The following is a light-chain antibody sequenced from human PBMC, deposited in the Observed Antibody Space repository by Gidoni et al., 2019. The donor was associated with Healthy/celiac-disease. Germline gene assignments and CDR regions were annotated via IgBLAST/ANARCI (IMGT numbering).Light chain of an antibody. V-gene: IGKV3-20*01. CDR1: QSVSSSY. J-gene: IGKJ4*01. CDR2: GAS. Sequence: EIVLTQSPGTLSLSPGERATLSCRASQSVSSSYLAWYQQKPGQAPRLLINGASSRATGSPDRCSGSRSGTDFTLTISRMEPEDVAVYYCQQYGSSLRLTFXGXTKVEIK. CDR3: QQYGSSLRLT.